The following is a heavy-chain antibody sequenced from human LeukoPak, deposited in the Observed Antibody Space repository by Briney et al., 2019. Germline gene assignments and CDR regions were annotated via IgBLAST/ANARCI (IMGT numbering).Heavy chain of an antibody. D-gene: IGHD6-6*01. CDR2: IIPFLGTP. CDR3: ATTGQLVPDYYHYYMDV. Sequence: SVKVSCKASGGTFNRYGFTWVRQAPGQGLEWMGGIIPFLGTPNYAQKFQGRVTITTDESTSTAYMEVSSLTSEDTAVYYCATTGQLVPDYYHYYMDVWGLGTTVTVSS. CDR1: GGTFNRYG. J-gene: IGHJ6*03. V-gene: IGHV1-69*05.